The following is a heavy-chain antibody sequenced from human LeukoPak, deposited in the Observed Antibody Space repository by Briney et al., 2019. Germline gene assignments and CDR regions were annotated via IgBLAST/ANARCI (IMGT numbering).Heavy chain of an antibody. Sequence: GRSLRLSCSASGFTFGIYATHWVRQAPGKGLEWVAVISYDGSNKYYADSVKGRFTISRDNSKNTLYLQMNSLRAEDTAVYYCARDFLPMSSSWYVYYWGQGTLVTVSS. J-gene: IGHJ4*02. CDR3: ARDFLPMSSSWYVYY. CDR2: ISYDGSNK. CDR1: GFTFGIYA. V-gene: IGHV3-30*04. D-gene: IGHD6-13*01.